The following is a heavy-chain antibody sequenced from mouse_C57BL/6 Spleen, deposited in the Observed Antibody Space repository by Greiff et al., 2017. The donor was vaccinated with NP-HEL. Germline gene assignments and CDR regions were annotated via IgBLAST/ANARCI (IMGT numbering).Heavy chain of an antibody. Sequence: EVKLQESGGGLVKPGGSLKLSCAASGFTFSSYTMSWVRQTPEKRLEWVATISGGGGNTYYPDSVKGRFTISRDNAKNTLYLQMSSLRSEDTALYYCARQGGYAMDYWGQGTSVTVSS. CDR1: GFTFSSYT. V-gene: IGHV5-9*01. CDR2: ISGGGGNT. CDR3: ARQGGYAMDY. J-gene: IGHJ4*01.